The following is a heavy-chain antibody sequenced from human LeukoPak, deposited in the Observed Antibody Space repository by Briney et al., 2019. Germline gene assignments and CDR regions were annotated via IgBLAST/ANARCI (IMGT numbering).Heavy chain of an antibody. D-gene: IGHD3-10*01. CDR1: GGSFNDYY. V-gene: IGHV4-34*01. CDR3: ASAIDYYGSEKVFDI. CDR2: INHSGSA. Sequence: SETLSLTCAMYGGSFNDYYWTWIRQPPGKGLEWIGEINHSGSANYNPSLKSRVSISLDTSKNQFSLKLRSVTAADTAVYYCASAIDYYGSEKVFDIWGQGTMVTVSS. J-gene: IGHJ3*02.